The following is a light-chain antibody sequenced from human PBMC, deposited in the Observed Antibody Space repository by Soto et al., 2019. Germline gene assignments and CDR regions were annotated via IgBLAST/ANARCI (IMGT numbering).Light chain of an antibody. CDR3: SSYVGSGVFYV. J-gene: IGLJ1*01. Sequence: QSVLTQPPSASGSPGQSVTFSCTGTSSDVGGHNFVSWYQHHPGKAPKLLIFEVSKRPSGVPDRFSGSKSGNTASLTVSGLQAEVEADYYCSSYVGSGVFYVFGTGTKVTVL. V-gene: IGLV2-8*01. CDR1: SSDVGGHNF. CDR2: EVS.